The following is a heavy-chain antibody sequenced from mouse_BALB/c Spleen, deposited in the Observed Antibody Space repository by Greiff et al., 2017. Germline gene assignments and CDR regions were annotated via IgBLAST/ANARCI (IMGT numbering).Heavy chain of an antibody. CDR3: AMIYYDYDFDY. D-gene: IGHD2-4*01. Sequence: VQLQQSGAELVKPGASVKLSCKASGFTFKATYMHWVKQRPEQGLGWIGRIDPANGNTKYDPKFQGKATITADTSSNTAYLQLSSLTSEDTAVYYCAMIYYDYDFDYWGQGTTLTVSS. CDR2: IDPANGNT. CDR1: GFTFKATY. J-gene: IGHJ2*01. V-gene: IGHV14-3*02.